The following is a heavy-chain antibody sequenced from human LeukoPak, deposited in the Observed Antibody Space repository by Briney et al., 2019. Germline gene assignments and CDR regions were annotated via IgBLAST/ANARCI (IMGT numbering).Heavy chain of an antibody. Sequence: GGSLRLSCAASGFTFDDYTMHWVRQAPGKGLEWVSLISWDGGSTYYADSVKGRFTISRDNSKNSLYLQMNSLRTEDTALYYCAKDGSGTQQSSYYDYGMDVWGQGTTVTVSS. D-gene: IGHD3-10*01. J-gene: IGHJ6*02. CDR1: GFTFDDYT. CDR2: ISWDGGST. CDR3: AKDGSGTQQSSYYDYGMDV. V-gene: IGHV3-43*01.